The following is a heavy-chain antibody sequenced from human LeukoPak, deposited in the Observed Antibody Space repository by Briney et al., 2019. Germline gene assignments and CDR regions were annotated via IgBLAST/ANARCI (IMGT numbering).Heavy chain of an antibody. V-gene: IGHV1-18*01. D-gene: IGHD3-10*01. J-gene: IGHJ4*02. CDR2: ISAYNGNA. Sequence: ASVKVSCKASGYTFTSYGISWVRQAPGQGLEWMGWISAYNGNANYAQKLQGRVTMTTDTSTSTAYMELRSLRSDDTAVYYCARLWFEALNPDYWGQGTLVTVSS. CDR3: ARLWFEALNPDY. CDR1: GYTFTSYG.